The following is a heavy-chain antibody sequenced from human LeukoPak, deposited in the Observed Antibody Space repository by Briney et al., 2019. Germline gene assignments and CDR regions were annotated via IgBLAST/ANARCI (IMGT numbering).Heavy chain of an antibody. CDR3: AGCTSHKFDP. Sequence: SQTLSLTCTVSGDSISSDIYYWSWIRQPSGKGLEWIGFIYYTGSTYYNPSLKSRVTISLDTSKNQFSLKLTSVTAADTAVYYCAGCTSHKFDPWGQGTLVTVSS. CDR2: IYYTGST. J-gene: IGHJ5*02. D-gene: IGHD2-8*01. CDR1: GDSISSDIYY. V-gene: IGHV4-31*03.